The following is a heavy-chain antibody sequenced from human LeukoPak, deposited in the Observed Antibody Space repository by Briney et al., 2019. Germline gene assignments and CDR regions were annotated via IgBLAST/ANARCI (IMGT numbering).Heavy chain of an antibody. D-gene: IGHD5-18*01. J-gene: IGHJ4*02. CDR1: GFTFSSQA. CDR3: AKSGTAMVPYFDY. Sequence: GGSLRLSCAASGFTFSSQAMTWVRQAPGKGLEWVSGISGSGVSTYYADSVKGRFTISRDNSKNTLYLQMNSLRAEDTAVYYCAKSGTAMVPYFDYWGRGTLVTVSS. V-gene: IGHV3-23*01. CDR2: ISGSGVST.